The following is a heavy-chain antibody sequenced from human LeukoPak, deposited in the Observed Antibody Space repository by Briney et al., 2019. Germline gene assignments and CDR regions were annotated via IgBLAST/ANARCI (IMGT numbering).Heavy chain of an antibody. CDR1: GGSFSGYY. V-gene: IGHV4-34*01. CDR2: INHSGST. D-gene: IGHD6-13*01. CDR3: ARHGHSSSWYGGPPNWFDP. J-gene: IGHJ5*02. Sequence: SETLSLTCAVYGGSFSGYYWSWIRQPPGKGLEWIGEINHSGSTNYNPSLKSRGTISVDASKNQFSLKLSSVTAADTAVYYCARHGHSSSWYGGPPNWFDPWGQGTLVTVSS.